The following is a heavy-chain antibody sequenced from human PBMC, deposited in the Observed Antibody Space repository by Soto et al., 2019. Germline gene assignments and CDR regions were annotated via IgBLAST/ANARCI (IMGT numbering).Heavy chain of an antibody. D-gene: IGHD3-9*01. CDR3: ARAFGEVLRYFDLYDY. CDR2: ISSSSSYI. CDR1: GFTFSSYS. V-gene: IGHV3-21*01. J-gene: IGHJ4*02. Sequence: GGSLRLSCAASGFTFSSYSMNWVRQAPGKGLEWVSSISSSSSYIYYADSVKGRFTISRDNAKNSLYLQMNSLRAEDTAVYYCARAFGEVLRYFDLYDYWGQGTLVTVSS.